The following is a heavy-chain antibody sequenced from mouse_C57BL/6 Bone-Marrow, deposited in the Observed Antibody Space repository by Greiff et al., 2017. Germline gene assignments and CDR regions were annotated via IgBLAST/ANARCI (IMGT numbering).Heavy chain of an antibody. J-gene: IGHJ4*01. CDR2: IDPETGGT. V-gene: IGHV1-15*01. CDR3: TRSPYDYYAMDY. Sequence: QVQLKESGAELVRPGASVTLSCKASGYTFTDYEMHWVKQTPVHGLEWIGAIDPETGGTAYNQKFKGKAILTADKSSSTAYMELRSLTSEDSAVYYCTRSPYDYYAMDYWGQGTSVTVSS. CDR1: GYTFTDYE.